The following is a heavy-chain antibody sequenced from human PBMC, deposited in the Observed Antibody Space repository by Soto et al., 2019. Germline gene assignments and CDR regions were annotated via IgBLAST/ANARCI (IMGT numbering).Heavy chain of an antibody. J-gene: IGHJ4*02. CDR2: IYYTGSP. CDR3: ATESGSTYGYFDH. D-gene: IGHD5-18*01. Sequence: SETLSLTCTVSGGSISSGGYYWSWIRQHPGKGLEWIGYIYYTGSPYYNPSLKSRVTISVDTSKNQFTLRLTSVTAADTAVYFCATESGSTYGYFDHWGQGTQVTVSS. CDR1: GGSISSGGYY. V-gene: IGHV4-31*03.